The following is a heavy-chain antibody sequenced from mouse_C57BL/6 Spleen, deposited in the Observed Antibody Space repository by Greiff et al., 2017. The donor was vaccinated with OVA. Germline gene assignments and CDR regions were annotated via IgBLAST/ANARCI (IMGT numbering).Heavy chain of an antibody. CDR1: GFTFSDYY. J-gene: IGHJ2*01. Sequence: EVKVVESEGGLVQPGSSMKLSCTASGFTFSDYYMAWVRQVPEKGLEWVANINYDGSSTYYLDSLKSRFIISRDNAKNILYLQMSSLKSEDTATYYWERDRAHFFDSGAQGTPPTVPS. V-gene: IGHV5-16*01. CDR3: ERDRAHFFDS. CDR2: INYDGSST.